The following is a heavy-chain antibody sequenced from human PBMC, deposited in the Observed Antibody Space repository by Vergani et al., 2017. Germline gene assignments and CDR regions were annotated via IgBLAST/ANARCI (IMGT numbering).Heavy chain of an antibody. D-gene: IGHD6-13*01. V-gene: IGHV3-72*01. CDR1: GFTFSDHY. CDR3: ASIAAAGSDS. Sequence: EVQLVESGGGLVQPGGSLRLSCAASGFTFSDHYTDWVRQAPGKGLEWVGRTRNKANSYTTEYAASVKGRFTISRDDSKNSLYLQMNSLKTEDAAVYYCASIAAAGSDSWGQGTLVTVSS. CDR2: TRNKANSYTT. J-gene: IGHJ4*02.